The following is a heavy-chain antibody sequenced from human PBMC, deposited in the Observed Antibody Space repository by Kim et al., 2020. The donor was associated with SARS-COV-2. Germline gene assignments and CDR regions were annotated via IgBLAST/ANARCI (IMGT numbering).Heavy chain of an antibody. CDR2: DGSGK. J-gene: IGHJ3*02. V-gene: IGHV3-7*01. Sequence: DGSGKIYVDSVKGRFTISRDNAKSSLYLQMNRLRAEDTAVYYCSRGFDIWGQGTMVTVSS. CDR3: SRGFDI.